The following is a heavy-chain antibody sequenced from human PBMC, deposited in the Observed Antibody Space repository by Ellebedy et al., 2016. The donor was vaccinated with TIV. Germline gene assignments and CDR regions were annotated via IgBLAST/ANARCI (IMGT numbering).Heavy chain of an antibody. CDR2: VSWNSGAI. Sequence: SLKISCAASGFTFEDNAMHWVRQRPGKGLEWVSGVSWNSGAIGYADPVKGRFTISRDNAKNALYLQMNSMRDEDTAVYYCARDEAEVGATFFGYWGQGTLVTVSS. CDR3: ARDEAEVGATFFGY. V-gene: IGHV3-9*01. J-gene: IGHJ4*02. D-gene: IGHD1-26*01. CDR1: GFTFEDNA.